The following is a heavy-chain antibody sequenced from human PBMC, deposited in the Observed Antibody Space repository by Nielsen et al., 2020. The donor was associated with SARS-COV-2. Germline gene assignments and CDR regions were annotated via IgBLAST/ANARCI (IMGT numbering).Heavy chain of an antibody. V-gene: IGHV3-9*01. CDR2: ISWNSGSI. CDR1: GFTFDDYA. J-gene: IGHJ4*02. CDR3: AKDIGYSGYEFDY. Sequence: SLKISCAASGFTFDDYAMHWVRQAPGKGLEWVSGISWNSGSIGYADSVKGRFTISRDNAKNSLYLQMNSLRAEDTALYYCAKDIGYSGYEFDYWGQGTLVTVSS. D-gene: IGHD5-12*01.